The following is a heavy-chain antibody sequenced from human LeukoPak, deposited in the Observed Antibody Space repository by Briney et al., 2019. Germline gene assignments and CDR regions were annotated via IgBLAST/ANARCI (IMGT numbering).Heavy chain of an antibody. V-gene: IGHV3-23*01. CDR2: ISGSGGST. CDR1: GFTFSSYA. CDR3: AKGRTLVVGPAAKVGFDY. D-gene: IGHD2-2*01. J-gene: IGHJ4*02. Sequence: GGSLRLSCAASGFTFSSYAMSWVRQAPGKGLELVSAISGSGGSTYYADSVKGRFTISRDNSKNTLYLQMNSLRAEDTAVYYCAKGRTLVVGPAAKVGFDYWGQGTLVTVSS.